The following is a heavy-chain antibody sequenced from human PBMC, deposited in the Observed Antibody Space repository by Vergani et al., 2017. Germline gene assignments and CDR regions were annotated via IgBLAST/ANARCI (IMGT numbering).Heavy chain of an antibody. CDR2: ISSYNGNT. CDR1: GYTFTSYG. Sequence: QVQLVQSGAEVKKPGASVKVSCKASGYTFTSYGISWVRQAPGQGLEWMGWISSYNGNTNYAQKLQGRVTMTTDASTSTAYMELRSLRSEDTDVYYCAREPDIVVVPAAPYYYYYYGMDVWGQXP. D-gene: IGHD2-2*01. CDR3: AREPDIVVVPAAPYYYYYYGMDV. V-gene: IGHV1-18*04. J-gene: IGHJ6*02.